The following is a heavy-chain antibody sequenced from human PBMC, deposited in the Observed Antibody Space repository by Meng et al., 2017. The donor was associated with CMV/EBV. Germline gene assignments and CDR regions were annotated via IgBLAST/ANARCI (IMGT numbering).Heavy chain of an antibody. CDR2: INHSGST. J-gene: IGHJ4*02. D-gene: IGHD3-10*01. CDR1: GGSFSGYY. V-gene: IGHV4-34*01. CDR3: ARESMVRGED. Sequence: VELQQWAAGLLRPQETLSLTCAVYGGSFSGYYWSWLRQPPGKGLEWIGEINHSGSTNYNPSLKSRVTISVDTSKNQFSLKLSSATAADTAVYYCARESMVRGEDWGQGTLVTVSS.